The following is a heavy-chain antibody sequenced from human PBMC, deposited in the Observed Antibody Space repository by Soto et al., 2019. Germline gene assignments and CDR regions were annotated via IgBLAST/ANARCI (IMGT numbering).Heavy chain of an antibody. CDR3: ATDVADSQRFAP. CDR2: MNPNTGDT. CDR1: GYTFTSFD. V-gene: IGHV1-8*01. Sequence: QVQLVQSGAEVKKPGASVKVSCKASGYTFTSFDIHWVRQATGQGLEWMGWMNPNTGDTGYAQTFQGRVSMTRDTSTNTAYMELSRLTSEDAVIYYCATDVADSQRFAPWGQGTLVTVSS. J-gene: IGHJ5*02. D-gene: IGHD2-15*01.